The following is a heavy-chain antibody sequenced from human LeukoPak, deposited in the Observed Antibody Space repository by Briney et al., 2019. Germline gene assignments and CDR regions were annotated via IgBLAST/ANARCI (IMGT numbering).Heavy chain of an antibody. J-gene: IGHJ4*02. CDR2: IFNGGST. CDR3: ARGLFTSGSYYNFFDY. D-gene: IGHD3-10*01. V-gene: IGHV3-66*01. Sequence: GGSLRLSCAASGFTVISNYMSWVRQPPGKGLEGVSVIFNGGSTYYADSVKGRFTISTDNSKNMLFLQMNSLRAEDTAVYYCARGLFTSGSYYNFFDYWAQGTLVTVSS. CDR1: GFTVISNY.